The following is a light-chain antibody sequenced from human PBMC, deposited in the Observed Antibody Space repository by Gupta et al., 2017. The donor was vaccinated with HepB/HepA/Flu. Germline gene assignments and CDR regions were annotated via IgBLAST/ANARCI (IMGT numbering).Light chain of an antibody. CDR2: CEGSGNY. CDR1: SGHSSYI. Sequence: QPVLTQSSSAAAYLASSVQLTCTLSSGHSSYIIAWHQQQPGKATRDVMKCEGSGNYNKGSGVPNRIAGYSSAAESNLNISNLQSDDYSEYSCATWSTKVFGGGTKVTVL. V-gene: IGLV4-60*03. J-gene: IGLJ2*01. CDR3: ATWSTKV.